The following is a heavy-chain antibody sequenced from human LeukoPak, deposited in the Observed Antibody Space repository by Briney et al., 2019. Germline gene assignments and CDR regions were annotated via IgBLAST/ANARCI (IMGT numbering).Heavy chain of an antibody. CDR1: GFTFSDYY. J-gene: IGHJ6*03. CDR2: ISSSGSTI. CDR3: ARGSGYYYYYYMDV. Sequence: GGSLRLSCAASGFTFSDYYMSWIRKAPGKGLGWVSYISSSGSTIYYADSVKGRFTISRDNAKNSLYLQMNSLRAEDTAVYYCARGSGYYYYYYMDVWGKGTTVTVSS. V-gene: IGHV3-11*04.